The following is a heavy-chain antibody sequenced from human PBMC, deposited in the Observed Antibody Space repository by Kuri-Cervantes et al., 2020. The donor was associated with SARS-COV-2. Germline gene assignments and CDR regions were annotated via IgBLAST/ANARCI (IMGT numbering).Heavy chain of an antibody. V-gene: IGHV4-59*12. Sequence: SETLSLTCTVSGGSISSYYWSWIRQPPGKGLEWIGYIYYSGSTNYNPSLKSRVTISVDTSKNQFSLKLSSVTAADTAVYYCARYFAVTTYNWFDPWGQGTLVTVSS. J-gene: IGHJ5*02. D-gene: IGHD4-11*01. CDR2: IYYSGST. CDR1: GGSISSYY. CDR3: ARYFAVTTYNWFDP.